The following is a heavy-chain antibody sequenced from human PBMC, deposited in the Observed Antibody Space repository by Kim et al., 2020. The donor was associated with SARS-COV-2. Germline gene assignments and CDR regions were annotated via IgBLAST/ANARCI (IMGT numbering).Heavy chain of an antibody. D-gene: IGHD3-22*01. Sequence: GGSLRLSCAASGFTFSNAWMSWVRQAPGKGLEWVGRIKSKTDGGTTDYAAPVKGRFTISRDDSKNTLYLQMNSLKTEDTAVYYCTSTRGSLGMIVVVIGYYWGQGTLVTVSS. CDR3: TSTRGSLGMIVVVIGYY. V-gene: IGHV3-15*01. CDR2: IKSKTDGGTT. J-gene: IGHJ4*02. CDR1: GFTFSNAW.